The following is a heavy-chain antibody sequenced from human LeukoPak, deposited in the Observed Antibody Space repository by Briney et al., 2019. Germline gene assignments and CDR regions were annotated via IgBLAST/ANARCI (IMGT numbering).Heavy chain of an antibody. J-gene: IGHJ4*02. V-gene: IGHV3-33*01. CDR3: AREPRYCSGGSCYSFGFDY. CDR2: IWYDGSNK. D-gene: IGHD2-15*01. CDR1: GFTFSSYG. Sequence: GGSLRLSCAASGFTFSSYGMPWVRQAPGKGLEWVAGIWYDGSNKYYADSVKGRFTISRDNSKNTLYLQMNSLRAEDTAVYYCAREPRYCSGGSCYSFGFDYWGQGTLVTVSS.